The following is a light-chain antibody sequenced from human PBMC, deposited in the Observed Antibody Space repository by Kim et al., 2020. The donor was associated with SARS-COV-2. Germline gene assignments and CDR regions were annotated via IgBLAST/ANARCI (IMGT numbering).Light chain of an antibody. V-gene: IGLV1-44*01. CDR3: AVWDDSLNGRV. J-gene: IGLJ3*02. CDR2: NNN. CDR1: RSNIGDNT. Sequence: GQRVTISCSGSRSNIGDNTVNWYQQLPGAAPKLLIYNNNQRPSGVPGRVSGSKSGTSASLAISGLQSDDEATYYCAVWDDSLNGRVFGGGTKLAVL.